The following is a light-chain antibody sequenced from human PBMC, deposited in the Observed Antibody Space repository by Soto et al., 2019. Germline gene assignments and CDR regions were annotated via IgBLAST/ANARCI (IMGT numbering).Light chain of an antibody. J-gene: IGKJ1*01. CDR2: GAS. CDR3: QQYGSSPGT. CDR1: QSVSSSY. Sequence: EIVLTQSPGTLSLSPGERATLSCRASQSVSSSYLAWYQQKPGQDPRLLIYGASSRATGIPDRFSGSGSGKDFTLTISRLEPEDFAVYYCQQYGSSPGTFGQGTKGEIK. V-gene: IGKV3-20*01.